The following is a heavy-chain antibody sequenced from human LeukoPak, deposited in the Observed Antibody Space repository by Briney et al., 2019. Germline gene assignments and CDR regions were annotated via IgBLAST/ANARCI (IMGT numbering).Heavy chain of an antibody. V-gene: IGHV1-2*02. Sequence: ASVKVSCKASGYTFTGYYMRWVRQAPGQGLEWMGWINPNSGGTNYAQKFQGRVTMTRDTSISTAYMELSRLRSDDTAVYYCARDNDYGGNSGDAFDIWGQGTMVTVSS. CDR1: GYTFTGYY. CDR3: ARDNDYGGNSGDAFDI. D-gene: IGHD4-23*01. J-gene: IGHJ3*02. CDR2: INPNSGGT.